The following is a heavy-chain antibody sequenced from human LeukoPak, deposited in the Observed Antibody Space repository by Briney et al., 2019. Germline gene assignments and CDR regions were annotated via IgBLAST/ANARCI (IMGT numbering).Heavy chain of an antibody. D-gene: IGHD3-9*01. CDR1: GGTFSSYA. Sequence: SVKVSCKASGGTFSSYAISWGRQAPGQGLECMGGIIPIFGTANYAQKFQGRVTITADKSTSIAYIELSSLRSEDKDVSYCARGNGGYFDPFPLTLDVWGKGTTVTVSS. J-gene: IGHJ6*04. V-gene: IGHV1-69*06. CDR2: IIPIFGTA. CDR3: ARGNGGYFDPFPLTLDV.